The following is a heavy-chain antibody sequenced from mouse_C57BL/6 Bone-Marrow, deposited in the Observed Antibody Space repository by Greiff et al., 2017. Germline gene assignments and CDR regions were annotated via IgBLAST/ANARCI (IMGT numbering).Heavy chain of an antibody. Sequence: VQLQQPGAELVKPGASVKLSCKASGYTFTSYWMQWVKQRPGQGLEWIGEIDPSDSYTNYNQKFKGKATLTVDTSSSTAYMQLSSLTSEDSAVYYCARGYSNYAGASMDYWGQGTSVTVSS. D-gene: IGHD2-5*01. CDR3: ARGYSNYAGASMDY. CDR1: GYTFTSYW. V-gene: IGHV1-50*01. J-gene: IGHJ4*01. CDR2: IDPSDSYT.